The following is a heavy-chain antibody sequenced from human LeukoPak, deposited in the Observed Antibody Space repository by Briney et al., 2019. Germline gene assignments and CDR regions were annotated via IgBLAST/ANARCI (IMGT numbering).Heavy chain of an antibody. D-gene: IGHD3-22*01. CDR2: IYYSGST. CDR3: ARERYYYDSSGYYGYFDY. Sequence: PSETLSLTCTVSGGSVSSGTYYWSWIRQPPGEGLEWIGYIYYSGSTNYNPSLKSRVTISVDTSKNHFSLNLSSVSAADTAVYYCARERYYYDSSGYYGYFDYWGQGTLVTVSS. J-gene: IGHJ4*02. CDR1: GGSVSSGTYY. V-gene: IGHV4-61*03.